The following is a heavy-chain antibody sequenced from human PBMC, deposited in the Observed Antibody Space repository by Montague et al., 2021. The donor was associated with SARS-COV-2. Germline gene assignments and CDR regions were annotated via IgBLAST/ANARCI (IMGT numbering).Heavy chain of an antibody. Sequence: SLSLSLSASGFTFRNYWMTWVRQAPGKGLEWVANIKPDGNRESYVDSVKGRFIISRDNAKNSVYLQMNSLRVEDTALYYCVRGDYSDGELKYWGQGSLVTVSS. J-gene: IGHJ4*02. D-gene: IGHD3-10*01. V-gene: IGHV3-7*04. CDR2: IKPDGNRE. CDR1: GFTFRNYW. CDR3: VRGDYSDGELKY.